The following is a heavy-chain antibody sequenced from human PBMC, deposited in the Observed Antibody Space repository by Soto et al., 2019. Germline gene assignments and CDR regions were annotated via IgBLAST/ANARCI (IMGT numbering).Heavy chain of an antibody. CDR1: VYTFTIYG. D-gene: IGHD6-13*01. CDR3: AREMLYSSSWSLDY. V-gene: IGHV1-18*01. J-gene: IGHJ4*02. CDR2: TSAYNGNT. Sequence: ASVKVSCKASVYTFTIYGIIWVRQAPGQGLEWMGWTSAYNGNTNYAQKLQGRVTMTTDTSTSTAYMELRSLRSDDTAVYYCAREMLYSSSWSLDYWGQGTLVTVSS.